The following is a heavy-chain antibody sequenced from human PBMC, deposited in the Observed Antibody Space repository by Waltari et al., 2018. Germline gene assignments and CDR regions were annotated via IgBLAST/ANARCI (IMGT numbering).Heavy chain of an antibody. CDR2: IYYSGST. V-gene: IGHV4-59*01. D-gene: IGHD6-19*01. Sequence: QVQLQESGPGLVKPSETLSLTCTVSGGSISSYYWSWIRQPPGKGLEWIGYIYYSGSTNYNPSLKSRVTISVDTSKNQFSLKLSSVTAADTAVYYCARGYSSGWYGPGAFDIWGQGTMVTVSS. CDR1: GGSISSYY. CDR3: ARGYSSGWYGPGAFDI. J-gene: IGHJ3*02.